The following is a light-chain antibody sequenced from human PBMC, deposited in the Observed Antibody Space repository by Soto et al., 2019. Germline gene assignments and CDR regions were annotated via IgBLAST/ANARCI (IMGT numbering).Light chain of an antibody. Sequence: QSVLTQPASVSGSPGQSITISCTGTSSDAGGYNYVSWYQQHPGKAPKLMIYEVSNRPSGVSNRFSGSKSGNTASLTISGLQAEDEADYYCSSYTSSSTLVFGGGTK. J-gene: IGLJ2*01. CDR1: SSDAGGYNY. CDR2: EVS. CDR3: SSYTSSSTLV. V-gene: IGLV2-14*01.